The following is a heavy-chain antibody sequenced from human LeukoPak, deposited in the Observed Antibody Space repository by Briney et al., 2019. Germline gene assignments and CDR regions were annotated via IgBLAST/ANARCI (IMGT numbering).Heavy chain of an antibody. Sequence: PGGSLRLSCAASGFTFSSYEMNWVRQAPGKGLEWVSYISSSGSTIYYADSVKGRFTISRDSAKNSLYLQMDSLRVEDTAIYYCARCSGWAFKNWGQGTLVTVSS. V-gene: IGHV3-48*03. J-gene: IGHJ4*02. D-gene: IGHD6-19*01. CDR3: ARCSGWAFKN. CDR1: GFTFSSYE. CDR2: ISSSGSTI.